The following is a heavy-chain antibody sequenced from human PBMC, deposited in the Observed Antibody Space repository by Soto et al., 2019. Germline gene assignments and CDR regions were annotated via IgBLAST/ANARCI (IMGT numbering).Heavy chain of an antibody. D-gene: IGHD2-15*01. V-gene: IGHV4-31*03. CDR2: IYYSGST. J-gene: IGHJ6*02. CDR1: GGSISSGGYY. Sequence: SETLSLTCTVSGGSISSGGYYWSWIRQHPGKGLEWIGYIYYSGSTYYNPSLKSRVTISVDTSKNQFSLKLSSVTAADTAVYYCARAGRGYCSGGSCYSGLYGMDVWGQGTTVTVSS. CDR3: ARAGRGYCSGGSCYSGLYGMDV.